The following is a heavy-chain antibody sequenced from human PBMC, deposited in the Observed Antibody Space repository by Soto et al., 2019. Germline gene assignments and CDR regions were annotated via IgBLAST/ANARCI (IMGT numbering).Heavy chain of an antibody. J-gene: IGHJ4*02. CDR3: ARGLARIAVAGREYYFDC. Sequence: QVQLQQWGAGLLKPSETLSLTCAVYGGSFSGYYWSWIRQPPGKGLEWIGEINHSGSTNYNPSLKSRVTMSVDTSKNQFSLKLSSVTAADTAVYYCARGLARIAVAGREYYFDCWGQGTLVTVSS. CDR1: GGSFSGYY. D-gene: IGHD6-19*01. CDR2: INHSGST. V-gene: IGHV4-34*01.